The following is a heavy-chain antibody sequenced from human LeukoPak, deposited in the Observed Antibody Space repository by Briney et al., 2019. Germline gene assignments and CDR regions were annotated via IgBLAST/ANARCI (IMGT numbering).Heavy chain of an antibody. J-gene: IGHJ4*02. Sequence: SETLSLTCTVSGGSISSYYWSWIRQPPGKGLEWIGYIYTSGSTNYNPSLKSRVTISVDTSKNQFSLTLSSVTAADTAVYYCAELVPAAIDWGQGTLVTVSS. CDR1: GGSISSYY. CDR3: AELVPAAID. D-gene: IGHD2-2*01. V-gene: IGHV4-4*09. CDR2: IYTSGST.